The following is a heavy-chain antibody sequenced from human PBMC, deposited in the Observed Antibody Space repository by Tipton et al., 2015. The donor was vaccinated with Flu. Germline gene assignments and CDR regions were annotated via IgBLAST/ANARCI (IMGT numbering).Heavy chain of an antibody. D-gene: IGHD5-12*01. CDR1: GFTVTNNY. CDR3: AREWGYGGYARFDS. J-gene: IGHJ4*02. V-gene: IGHV3-53*01. CDR2: IYTAGRT. Sequence: SLRLSCAASGFTVTNNYVTWVRQAPGKGLEWLSVIYTAGRTKSADSVKGRFTISRDISKNMVYLQMNSLRVDDTAAYYCAREWGYGGYARFDSWGQGTLVTVSS.